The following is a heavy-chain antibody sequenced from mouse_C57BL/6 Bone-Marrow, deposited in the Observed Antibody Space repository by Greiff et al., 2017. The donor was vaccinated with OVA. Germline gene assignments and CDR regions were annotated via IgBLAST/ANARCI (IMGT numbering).Heavy chain of an antibody. J-gene: IGHJ3*01. V-gene: IGHV5-9*01. Sequence: EVKLMESGGGLVKPGGSLKLSCAASGFTFSSYTMSWVRQTPEKRLEWVATISGGGGNTYYPDSVKGRFTIFRDNAKNTLYLQMSSLRSEDTALYYCARHLVYYGSPWFAYWGQGTLVTVSA. CDR3: ARHLVYYGSPWFAY. D-gene: IGHD1-1*01. CDR1: GFTFSSYT. CDR2: ISGGGGNT.